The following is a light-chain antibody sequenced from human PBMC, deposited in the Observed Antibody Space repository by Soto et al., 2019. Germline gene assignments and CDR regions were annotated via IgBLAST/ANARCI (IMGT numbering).Light chain of an antibody. Sequence: DIVMTQSPESLAVSLGERATINCKSSQSLLYSSNNRNYLAWYQQKPGQPPKLFIYWASTREFGVPDRFSGSGSGTDFTLTISSLLAEDVAVYFCQQYYTTPPTFGQGTKVEI. CDR1: QSLLYSSNNRNY. J-gene: IGKJ1*01. V-gene: IGKV4-1*01. CDR2: WAS. CDR3: QQYYTTPPT.